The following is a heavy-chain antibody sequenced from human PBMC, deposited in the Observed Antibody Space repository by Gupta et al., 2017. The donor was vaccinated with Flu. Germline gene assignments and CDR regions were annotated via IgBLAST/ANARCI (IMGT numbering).Heavy chain of an antibody. CDR2: ISSSGGST. D-gene: IGHD6-6*01. J-gene: IGHJ4*02. V-gene: IGHV3-23*01. Sequence: EVQLLESGGGLVQPGGSRRLSCGASGFTFSRSAMSWFRQAPGKGLEWVSSISSSGGSTYYADSVKGRFTISRDISKNTLYLQMNSLRAEDTAVYYCAKSSAARPFDPFYFDFWGQGTLVTVSS. CDR1: GFTFSRSA. CDR3: AKSSAARPFDPFYFDF.